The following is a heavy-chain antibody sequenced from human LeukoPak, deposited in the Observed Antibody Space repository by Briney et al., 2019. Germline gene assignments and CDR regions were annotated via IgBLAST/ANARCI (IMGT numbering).Heavy chain of an antibody. V-gene: IGHV1-69*05. CDR2: IIPIFGTA. CDR3: ARGPYDFWSGYYNY. CDR1: GGTFCSYA. Sequence: GASVKVSCKASGGTFCSYAISWVRQAPGQGLEWMGGIIPIFGTANYAQKFQGRVTITTDESTSTAYMELSSLRSEDTAVYYCARGPYDFWSGYYNYWGQGTLVTVSS. D-gene: IGHD3-3*01. J-gene: IGHJ4*02.